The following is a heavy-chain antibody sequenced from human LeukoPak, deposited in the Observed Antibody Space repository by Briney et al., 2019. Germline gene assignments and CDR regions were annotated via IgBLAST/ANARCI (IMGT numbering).Heavy chain of an antibody. Sequence: WVRQAPGKGLEWVGFIRSKAYGGTTKNAASVKGRFTISRDDSRSIAYLQMNSLKTEDTAVYYCTRRYNYDSSGYYYVRDAFDIWGQGTMVTVSS. CDR3: TRRYNYDSSGYYYVRDAFDI. CDR2: IRSKAYGGTT. J-gene: IGHJ3*02. D-gene: IGHD3-22*01. V-gene: IGHV3-49*02.